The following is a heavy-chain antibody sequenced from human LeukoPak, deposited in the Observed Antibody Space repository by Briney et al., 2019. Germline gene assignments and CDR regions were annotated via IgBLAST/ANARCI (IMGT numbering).Heavy chain of an antibody. D-gene: IGHD2-15*01. CDR2: IIPIFGTA. CDR3: AGGVVVAATFDY. CDR1: GGTFSSYA. V-gene: IGHV1-69*13. J-gene: IGHJ4*02. Sequence: GASVTVSCKASGGTFSSYAISWVRQAPGQGLEWMGGIIPIFGTANYAQKFQGRVTITADESTSTAYMELSSLRSEDTAVYYCAGGVVVAATFDYWGQGTLVTVSS.